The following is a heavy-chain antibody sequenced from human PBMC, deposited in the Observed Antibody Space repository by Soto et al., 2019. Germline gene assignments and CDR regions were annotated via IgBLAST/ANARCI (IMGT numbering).Heavy chain of an antibody. CDR3: ARDKGTYPHYYGSGRTTRFDP. V-gene: IGHV4-34*01. Sequence: SETLSLTCAVYGGSFSGYYWSWIRQPPGKGLEWIGEINHSGSTNYNPSLKSRVTISVDTSKNQFSLKLSSVTAADTAVYYCARDKGTYPHYYGSGRTTRFDPWGQGTLVTVSS. CDR1: GGSFSGYY. D-gene: IGHD3-10*01. CDR2: INHSGST. J-gene: IGHJ5*02.